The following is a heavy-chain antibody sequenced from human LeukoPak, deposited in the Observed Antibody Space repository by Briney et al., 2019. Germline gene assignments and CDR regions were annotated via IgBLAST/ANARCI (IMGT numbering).Heavy chain of an antibody. Sequence: ASVKVSCKASGYTFTSYGISWARQAPGQGLEWMGWISAYNGNTNYAQKLQGRVTMTTDTSTSTAYMELRSLRSDDTAVYYCARDRDTMVRGVIPFDYWGQGTLVTVSS. CDR1: GYTFTSYG. J-gene: IGHJ4*02. D-gene: IGHD3-10*01. CDR3: ARDRDTMVRGVIPFDY. V-gene: IGHV1-18*01. CDR2: ISAYNGNT.